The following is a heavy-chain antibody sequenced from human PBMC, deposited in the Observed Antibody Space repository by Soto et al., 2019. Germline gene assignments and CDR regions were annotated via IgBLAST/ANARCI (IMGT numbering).Heavy chain of an antibody. V-gene: IGHV1-18*01. CDR2: ISAYNGNT. CDR1: GYTFTNFG. Sequence: QVHLVQSGAEVKKPGASVKVSCTASGYTFTNFGISWVRQAPGQGLEGMGWISAYNGNTNYAQKFQGRVTMTTDTSPSTAYMELWSLRSDDTAVYYSARGGTPIDYWGQGTLVTVSS. D-gene: IGHD3-16*01. CDR3: ARGGTPIDY. J-gene: IGHJ4*02.